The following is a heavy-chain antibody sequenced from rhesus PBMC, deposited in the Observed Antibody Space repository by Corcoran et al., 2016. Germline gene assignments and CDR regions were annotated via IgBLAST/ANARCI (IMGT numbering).Heavy chain of an antibody. CDR2: INGNSGST. CDR3: ARDRDF. V-gene: IGHV4-80*01. Sequence: QVQLQESGPGLVKPSEPLSLTCAVSGASISSYWRNWIRQPPGKGLEWIGEINGNSGSTNYNPSLKSRVTISQDASKNQFSLKLSSVTAADTAVYYCARDRDFWGQGLRVTVSS. CDR1: GASISSYW. J-gene: IGHJ3*01.